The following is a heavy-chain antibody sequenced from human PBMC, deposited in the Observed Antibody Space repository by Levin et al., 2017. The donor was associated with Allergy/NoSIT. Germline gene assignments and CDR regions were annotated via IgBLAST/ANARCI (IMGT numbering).Heavy chain of an antibody. CDR3: ARVDWNYLYYYGMDV. CDR1: GFTFSSYS. J-gene: IGHJ6*02. CDR2: ISSSSSYI. D-gene: IGHD1-7*01. Sequence: GGSLRLSCAASGFTFSSYSMNWVRQAPGKGLEWVSSISSSSSYIYYADSVKGRFTISRDNAKNSLYLQMNSLRAEDTAVYYCARVDWNYLYYYGMDVWGQGTTVTVSS. V-gene: IGHV3-21*01.